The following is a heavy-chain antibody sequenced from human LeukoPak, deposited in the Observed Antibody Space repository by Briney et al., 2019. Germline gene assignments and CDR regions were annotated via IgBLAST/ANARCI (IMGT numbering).Heavy chain of an antibody. CDR3: AGEKFDI. CDR2: ISKDGSMR. V-gene: IGHV3-30*04. J-gene: IGHJ3*02. Sequence: PGGSLRLSCAASGFSFSKYAMDWVRQAPGKGLEWVAIISKDGSMRCYADSVKGRFTVSRDNSNNTLSLQMNSLKSEDTAVYYCAGEKFDIWGQGTMVTVSA. CDR1: GFSFSKYA.